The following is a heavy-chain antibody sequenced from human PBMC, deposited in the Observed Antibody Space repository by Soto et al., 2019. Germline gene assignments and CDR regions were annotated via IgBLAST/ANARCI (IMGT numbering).Heavy chain of an antibody. Sequence: QVQLVQSGAEVKKPGASVKVSCKASGYTFTSYGISWVRQAPGQGLEWMGWISAYNGDTDYAHNLQGRVTLTTDTXXXXXXXXXXXXXXXXXXXXXXXXXXXXXXGFYWGQGTLVTVSS. V-gene: IGHV1-18*01. CDR3: XXXXXXXXGFY. CDR1: GYTFTSYG. J-gene: IGHJ4*02. CDR2: ISAYNGDT.